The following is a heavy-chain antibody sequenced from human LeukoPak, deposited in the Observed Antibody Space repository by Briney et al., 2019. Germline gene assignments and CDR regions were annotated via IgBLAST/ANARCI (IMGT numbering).Heavy chain of an antibody. D-gene: IGHD5-12*01. CDR3: ARDQGMVATFSDFDY. Sequence: ASVKVSCKASGYTFTSYGISWVRQAPGQGLEWMGWISAYNGNTNYAQKLQGRVTMTTDTSTSTAYMELRSLRSDDTAVYYCARDQGMVATFSDFDYWGQGTLVTVSS. CDR2: ISAYNGNT. V-gene: IGHV1-18*01. J-gene: IGHJ4*02. CDR1: GYTFTSYG.